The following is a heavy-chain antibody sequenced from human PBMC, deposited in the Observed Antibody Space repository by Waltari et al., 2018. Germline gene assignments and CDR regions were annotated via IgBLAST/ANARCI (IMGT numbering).Heavy chain of an antibody. V-gene: IGHV1-18*01. D-gene: IGHD2-8*01. CDR2: ISAYNGNT. CDR1: GYTFTSYG. J-gene: IGHJ2*01. Sequence: QVQLVQSGAEVKKPGASVKVSCKASGYTFTSYGISWLRQAPGQGLEWMGWISAYNGNTNDAQKLQGRVTMTTDTSTSTAYMELRSLRSDDTAVYYCARELAPAGVGDWYFDLWGRGTLVTVSS. CDR3: ARELAPAGVGDWYFDL.